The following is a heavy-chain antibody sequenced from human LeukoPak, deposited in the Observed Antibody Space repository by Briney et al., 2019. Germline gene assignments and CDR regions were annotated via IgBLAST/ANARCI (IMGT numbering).Heavy chain of an antibody. CDR3: ARDANGDYGYWFDP. J-gene: IGHJ5*02. D-gene: IGHD4-17*01. Sequence: GGSLRLSCAASGFTFSDYYMSWIRQAPGKGLEWVSYISSSGSTIYYADSVKGRFTISRDNAKNSLYLQMNSLRAEDTAVYYFARDANGDYGYWFDPWGQGTLVTVSS. CDR2: ISSSGSTI. V-gene: IGHV3-11*04. CDR1: GFTFSDYY.